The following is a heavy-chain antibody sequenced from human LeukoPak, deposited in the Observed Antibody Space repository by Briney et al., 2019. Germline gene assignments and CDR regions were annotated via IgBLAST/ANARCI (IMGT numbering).Heavy chain of an antibody. CDR3: ARMSSSSWYVCDY. CDR2: IKQDGSEK. V-gene: IGHV3-7*01. D-gene: IGHD6-13*01. CDR1: GFTFSGYW. Sequence: GGSLRLSCEASGFTFSGYWMTWVRQAPGKGLEWVANIKQDGSEKYYVDSVRGRFTISRDNTENSLYLQMNSLRAEDTAVYYCARMSSSSWYVCDYWGQGTLVTVSS. J-gene: IGHJ4*02.